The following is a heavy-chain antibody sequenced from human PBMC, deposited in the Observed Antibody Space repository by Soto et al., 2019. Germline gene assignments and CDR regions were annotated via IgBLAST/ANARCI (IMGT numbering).Heavy chain of an antibody. CDR3: ARTKMSLSSSSSNAFDI. V-gene: IGHV1-69*13. J-gene: IGHJ3*02. CDR1: GGTFSSYA. D-gene: IGHD6-6*01. CDR2: IIPIFGTA. Sequence: ASVKVSCKASGGTFSSYAISWVRQAPGQGLEWMGGIIPIFGTANYAQKFQGRVTITADESTSTAYMELSSLRSEDTAVYYCARTKMSLSSSSSNAFDIWGQGTRVTVSS.